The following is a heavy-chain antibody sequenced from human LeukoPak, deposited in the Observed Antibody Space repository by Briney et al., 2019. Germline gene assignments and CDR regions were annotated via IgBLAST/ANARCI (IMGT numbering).Heavy chain of an antibody. Sequence: EASVKVSCKASGYTFTDKYMHWVRQAPGQGLEWMGWINPYSGGTIYAQKFQGRVTITADKSTSTAYMELSSLRSEDTAVYYCARDPRRYDFWSGPNSGGYYYMDVWGKGTTVTVSS. CDR3: ARDPRRYDFWSGPNSGGYYYMDV. V-gene: IGHV1-2*02. D-gene: IGHD3-3*01. CDR2: INPYSGGT. CDR1: GYTFTDKY. J-gene: IGHJ6*03.